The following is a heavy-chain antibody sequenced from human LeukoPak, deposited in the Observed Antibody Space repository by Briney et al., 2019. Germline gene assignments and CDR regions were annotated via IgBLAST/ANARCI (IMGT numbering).Heavy chain of an antibody. V-gene: IGHV3-74*01. CDR3: ARDLGQYYDTSDNWFDP. CDR2: IDSDGYST. J-gene: IGHJ5*02. Sequence: GGSLRLSCAASRFTFNTYWMHWVRQAPGKGLVWVSRIDSDGYSTAYADSVKGRFTISRDNAKNTLNLQMNSLRAEDTAVYYCARDLGQYYDTSDNWFDPWGQGTLVTVSS. D-gene: IGHD3-22*01. CDR1: RFTFNTYW.